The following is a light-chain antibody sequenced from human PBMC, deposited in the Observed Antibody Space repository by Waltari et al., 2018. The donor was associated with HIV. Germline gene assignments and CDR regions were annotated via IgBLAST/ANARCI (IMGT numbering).Light chain of an antibody. CDR1: LSVLYSSDNKNY. CDR3: QQYYSTPQT. Sequence: DIVLTQSPDLLAVSMGERAPINCKSRLSVLYSSDNKNYLAWYQQRPGQPPKLLIYWASTRESGVPDRFSGSGSGTNFTLTISSLQSEDVAVYYCQQYYSTPQTFGQGTKLEIK. CDR2: WAS. V-gene: IGKV4-1*01. J-gene: IGKJ2*01.